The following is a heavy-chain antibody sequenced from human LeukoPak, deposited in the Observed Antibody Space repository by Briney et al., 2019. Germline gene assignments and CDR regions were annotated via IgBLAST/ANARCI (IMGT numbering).Heavy chain of an antibody. CDR3: ARDGETARTADN. CDR1: GFTFSSYA. J-gene: IGHJ4*02. D-gene: IGHD1/OR15-1a*01. CDR2: ISGSGSST. V-gene: IGHV3-23*01. Sequence: PGASLRLSCAASGFTFSSYAMIWVRQIPGKGLEGLEWVSSISGSGSSTYYADSVKGRFTVSRDNSKNTLYLQMDSLRAEDTAAYYCARDGETARTADNWGQGTLVTVSS.